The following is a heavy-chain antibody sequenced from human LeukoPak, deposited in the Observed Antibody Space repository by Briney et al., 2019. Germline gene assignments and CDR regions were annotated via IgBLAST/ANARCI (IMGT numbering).Heavy chain of an antibody. CDR1: GFTFSTYW. V-gene: IGHV3-7*03. CDR2: TNPDGSDK. J-gene: IGHJ4*02. CDR3: ARDRDGKDY. Sequence: PGGSLRLSCAASGFTFSTYWMSWVRQAPGKGLEWVANTNPDGSDKYYADSLKGRFTISRDNAKNSLYLQMNSLTAEDTAMYYCARDRDGKDYWGQGTLDTVSS. D-gene: IGHD1-1*01.